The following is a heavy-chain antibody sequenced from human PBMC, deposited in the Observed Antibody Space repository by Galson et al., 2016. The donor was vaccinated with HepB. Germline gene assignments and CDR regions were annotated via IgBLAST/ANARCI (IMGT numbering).Heavy chain of an antibody. CDR3: AKLDCGRDCPRDD. CDR1: GFTFSRYG. CDR2: ISYDGGDK. Sequence: SLRLSCAASGFTFSRYGMHWVRQAPGKGLGWVAVISYDGGDKYYADSVKGRFTVSRDNSKNTLFLQMNSLRVEDTAVYYCAKLDCGRDCPRDDWGQGTQVTVS. V-gene: IGHV3-30*19. D-gene: IGHD2-21*02. J-gene: IGHJ4*02.